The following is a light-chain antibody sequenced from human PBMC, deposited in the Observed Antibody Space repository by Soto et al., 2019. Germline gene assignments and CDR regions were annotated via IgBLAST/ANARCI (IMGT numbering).Light chain of an antibody. CDR2: GAS. CDR3: QQYNNWPLYT. J-gene: IGKJ2*01. CDR1: QSISSN. V-gene: IGKV3-15*01. Sequence: EIVMTQSPATLSVSPGERATLSCRASQSISSNLAWYQQKPGQAPRLLIYGASTRATGTPARFSGSGSGAEFTLTISSLQSEAFAVYYCQQYNNWPLYTFGQGTKLEIK.